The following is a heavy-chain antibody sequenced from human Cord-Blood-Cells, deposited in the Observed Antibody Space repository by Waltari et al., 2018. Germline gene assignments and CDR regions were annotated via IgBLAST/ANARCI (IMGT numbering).Heavy chain of an antibody. CDR2: IYTSGST. V-gene: IGHV4-4*07. Sequence: QVQLQESGPGLVKPSETLSLTCTVSGGSISSYYWSWIRQPAGKGLEWIGRIYTSGSTNYNPSLKSRVTMSVDTSKNQFSLKGSSVTAADTAVYYCARDLGIVVVPAANPNWYFDLWGRGTLVTVSS. CDR3: ARDLGIVVVPAANPNWYFDL. J-gene: IGHJ2*01. CDR1: GGSISSYY. D-gene: IGHD2-2*01.